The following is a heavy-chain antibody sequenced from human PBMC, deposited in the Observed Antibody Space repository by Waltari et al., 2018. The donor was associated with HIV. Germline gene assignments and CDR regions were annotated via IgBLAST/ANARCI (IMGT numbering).Heavy chain of an antibody. CDR2: IYTGGST. Sequence: EVELVESGGGLIQRGGSLRLSCGASGFTVRNTYMSWVRQAPGKGLELVSVIYTGGSTYYADSVNGRFTISRDNSENTLYLQMDNLRVEDTAVYFCAGYAPLNYDISTSQDYWGQGTLVTVSS. V-gene: IGHV3-53*01. CDR3: AGYAPLNYDISTSQDY. J-gene: IGHJ4*02. CDR1: GFTVRNTY. D-gene: IGHD3-3*01.